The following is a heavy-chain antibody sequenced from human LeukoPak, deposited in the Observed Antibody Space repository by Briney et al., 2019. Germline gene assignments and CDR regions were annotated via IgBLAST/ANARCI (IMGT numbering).Heavy chain of an antibody. CDR3: AREGSDTAHYNWFDP. D-gene: IGHD5-18*01. CDR1: GYTFTNYG. CDR2: ISAYNGDT. Sequence: ASVKVSCKASGYTFTNYGINWVRQAPGQGPEWMGWISAYNGDTEYAQKLQGRVTMTTDTSTRTAYMELRSLRSDDTAVYYCAREGSDTAHYNWFDPWGQGTLVTVSS. V-gene: IGHV1-18*01. J-gene: IGHJ5*02.